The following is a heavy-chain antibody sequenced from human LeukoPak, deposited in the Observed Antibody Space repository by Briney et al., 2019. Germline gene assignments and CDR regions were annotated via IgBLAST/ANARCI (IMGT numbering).Heavy chain of an antibody. D-gene: IGHD3-22*01. J-gene: IGHJ1*01. V-gene: IGHV1-69*02. Sequence: GSSVKVSCKASGGTFSSYTISWVRQAPGQGLEWMGRIIPILGIANYAQKFQGRVTITADKSTSTAYMGLSSLRSEDTAVYYCARGIDSSGYLEYFQHWGQGTLVTVSS. CDR3: ARGIDSSGYLEYFQH. CDR1: GGTFSSYT. CDR2: IIPILGIA.